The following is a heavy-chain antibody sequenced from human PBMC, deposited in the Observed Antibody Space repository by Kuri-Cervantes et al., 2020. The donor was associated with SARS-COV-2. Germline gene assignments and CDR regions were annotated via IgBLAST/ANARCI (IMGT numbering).Heavy chain of an antibody. Sequence: ESLKISCAASGFTFSSYWMHWVRQAPGKGLEWIGEINHSGSANYSPSLKSRVTISVDTSKNQFSLRLSSVTAADTGVYYCARASTTIYGVLIALFSSNAFGIWGQGTMVTVSS. CDR1: GFTFSSYW. CDR2: INHSGSA. V-gene: IGHV4-34*01. J-gene: IGHJ3*02. D-gene: IGHD3-3*01. CDR3: ARASTTIYGVLIALFSSNAFGI.